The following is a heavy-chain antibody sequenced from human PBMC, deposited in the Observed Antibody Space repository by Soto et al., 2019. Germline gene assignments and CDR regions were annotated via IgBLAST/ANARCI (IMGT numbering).Heavy chain of an antibody. CDR3: ARQADRAPTVVRF. J-gene: IGHJ4*02. V-gene: IGHV4-39*01. CDR1: GGSIISSSYY. CDR2: IYYSGST. Sequence: PSETLSLTCTVSGGSIISSSYYWGWIRQPPGKGLEWIGSIYYSGSTYYNPSLKSRVTISVDTSKNQFSLKLSSVTAADTAVYYCARQADRAPTVVRFWGQGTLVTVSS. D-gene: IGHD4-17*01.